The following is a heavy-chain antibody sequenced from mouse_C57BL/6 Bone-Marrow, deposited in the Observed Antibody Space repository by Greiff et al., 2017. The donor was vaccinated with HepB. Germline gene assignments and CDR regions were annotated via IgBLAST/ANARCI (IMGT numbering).Heavy chain of an antibody. D-gene: IGHD1-1*01. CDR2: IYWDDDK. V-gene: IGHV8-12*01. CDR3: ARGTVVASFDY. Sequence: QSSQTLSLTCSFSGFSLSTSGLGVSWIRQPSGKGLEWLAHIYWDDDKRYNPSVKSRLTISKDTSRNRVFLKITSVGTADTATYYCARGTVVASFDYWGQGTTLTVSS. J-gene: IGHJ2*01. CDR1: GFSLSTSGLG.